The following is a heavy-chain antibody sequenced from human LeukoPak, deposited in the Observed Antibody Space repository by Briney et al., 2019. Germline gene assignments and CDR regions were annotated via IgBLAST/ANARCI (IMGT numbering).Heavy chain of an antibody. V-gene: IGHV4-59*01. Sequence: SETLSLTCTVSGGSISSYYWSWIRQPPGKGLEWIGYIYYSGSTNYNPSLKSRVTISVDTSKNQFSLKLSSVTAADTAVYYCAKPNMPMITFGGVIVWGQGTLVTVSS. J-gene: IGHJ4*02. D-gene: IGHD3-16*02. CDR3: AKPNMPMITFGGVIV. CDR2: IYYSGST. CDR1: GGSISSYY.